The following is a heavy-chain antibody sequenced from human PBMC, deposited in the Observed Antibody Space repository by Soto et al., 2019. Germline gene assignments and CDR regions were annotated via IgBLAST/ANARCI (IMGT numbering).Heavy chain of an antibody. D-gene: IGHD6-19*01. CDR1: GGSFSGYY. CDR3: ARGLYATARQWLVALDY. Sequence: SETLSLTCAVYGGSFSGYYWSWIRQPPGKGLEWIGEINHSGSTNYNPSLKSRVTISVDTSKNQFSLKLSPVTAADTAVYYCARGLYATARQWLVALDYWGQGTLVTVSS. J-gene: IGHJ4*02. V-gene: IGHV4-34*01. CDR2: INHSGST.